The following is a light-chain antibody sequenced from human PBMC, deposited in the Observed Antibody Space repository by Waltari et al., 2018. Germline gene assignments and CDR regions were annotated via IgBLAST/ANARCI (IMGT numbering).Light chain of an antibody. CDR3: CSYTVSNTLL. Sequence: QSALTQPRSVSGSPGQSVTISCTGTSSDVGTYKYVSWHQQHPGQAPKLIIFDVNKRPSGVPDRFSGSKSGDTASLTISGLQAEEDADYYCCSYTVSNTLLFGGGTKLTVL. J-gene: IGLJ3*02. CDR2: DVN. CDR1: SSDVGTYKY. V-gene: IGLV2-11*01.